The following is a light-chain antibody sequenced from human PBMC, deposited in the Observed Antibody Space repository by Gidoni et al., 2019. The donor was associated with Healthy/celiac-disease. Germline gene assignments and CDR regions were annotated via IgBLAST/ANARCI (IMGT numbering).Light chain of an antibody. CDR1: QRVSSSY. Sequence: EIVLTQSPGTLSLSPGERAPLSCRASQRVSSSYVAWYQQTPGHPPRLRIYGASSRATGLPDRFSGSASGTDFTLTISRLEPEDFAVYYCQQYGSSPQTFGQGTKVEIK. J-gene: IGKJ1*01. CDR2: GAS. V-gene: IGKV3-20*01. CDR3: QQYGSSPQT.